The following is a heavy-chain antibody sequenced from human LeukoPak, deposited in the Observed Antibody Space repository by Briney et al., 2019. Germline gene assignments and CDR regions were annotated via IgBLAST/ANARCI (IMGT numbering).Heavy chain of an antibody. Sequence: PSQTLSLTCAVSGGSISSGGYSWSWIRRPPGKGLEWIGYIYHSGSTYYNPSLKSRVTISVDRSKNQFSLKLSSVTAADTAVYYCARGAHYDFWSGYYRGGMGSPLDYWGQGTLVTVSS. CDR3: ARGAHYDFWSGYYRGGMGSPLDY. CDR1: GGSISSGGYS. CDR2: IYHSGST. D-gene: IGHD3-3*01. V-gene: IGHV4-30-2*01. J-gene: IGHJ4*02.